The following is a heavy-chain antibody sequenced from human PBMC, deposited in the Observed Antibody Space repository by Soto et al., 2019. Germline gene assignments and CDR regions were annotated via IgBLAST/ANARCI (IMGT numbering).Heavy chain of an antibody. CDR2: INPSGGST. CDR1: GYTFTSYY. V-gene: IGHV1-46*01. J-gene: IGHJ4*02. CDR3: ARETLHNGYYYDSSGYSD. D-gene: IGHD3-22*01. Sequence: ASVKVSCKASGYTFTSYYMHWVRQAPGQGLEWMGIINPSGGSTSYAQKFQGRVTMTRDTSTSTVYMELSSLRFEDTAVYYCARETLHNGYYYDSSGYSDWGQGTLVTVSS.